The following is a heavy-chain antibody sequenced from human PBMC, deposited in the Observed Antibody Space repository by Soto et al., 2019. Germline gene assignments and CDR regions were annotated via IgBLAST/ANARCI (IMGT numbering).Heavy chain of an antibody. CDR2: IWYDGTNE. V-gene: IGHV3-33*01. D-gene: IGHD2-21*01. CDR3: ARDDQYWGDNCLYDEYFQH. CDR1: GFTFNTYG. J-gene: IGHJ1*01. Sequence: QVQLVESGGGVVQPGRSLRLSCAASGFTFNTYGMHWVRQAPGTGLEWVAVIWYDGTNEYYAYSVKGRFTVSRDNSKNTLYLEMNRLRAEDTAVYYCARDDQYWGDNCLYDEYFQHWGQGSLVTVS.